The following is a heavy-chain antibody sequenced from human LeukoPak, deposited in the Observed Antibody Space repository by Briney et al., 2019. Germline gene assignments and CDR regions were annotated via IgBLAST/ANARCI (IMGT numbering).Heavy chain of an antibody. D-gene: IGHD2-2*03. J-gene: IGHJ4*02. V-gene: IGHV3-9*01. CDR3: AKDRLDRDY. CDR1: GFTFDDYA. Sequence: GGSLRLSCAASGFTFDDYAMHWVRQAPGKGLEWVSGISWNSGSIGYADSVKGRFTISRDNSKNTLYLQMNSLRAEDTAVYYCAKDRLDRDYWGQGTLVTVSS. CDR2: ISWNSGSI.